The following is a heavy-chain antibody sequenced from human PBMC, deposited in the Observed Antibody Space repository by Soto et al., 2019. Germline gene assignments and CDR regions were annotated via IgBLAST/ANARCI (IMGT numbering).Heavy chain of an antibody. V-gene: IGHV3-48*03. J-gene: IGHJ5*02. CDR1: GFTFSTNE. D-gene: IGHD6-19*01. CDR2: ISSSADSI. CDR3: ATRSGWFAH. Sequence: EVQLVESGGGLVQPGGSLRLSCAASGFTFSTNEMDWVRQAPGKGLQWVSYISSSADSIQYADSVKGRFTVSRDNAKNSLYLQMNSLRVEDTAIYYCATRSGWFAHWGQGNLVTVSS.